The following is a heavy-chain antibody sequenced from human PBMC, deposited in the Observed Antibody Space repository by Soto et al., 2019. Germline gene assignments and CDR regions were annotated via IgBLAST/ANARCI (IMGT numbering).Heavy chain of an antibody. CDR2: INSDGSST. Sequence: EVQLVESGGGLVQPGGSLRLSCAASGFTFSSYWMHWVRQAPGKGLVWVSRINSDGSSTSYADSVKGRFTISRDNAKNTLYLQMNSRRAEDTAVYYCARDVVVPAAMRGFYYYYGMDVWGQGTTVTVSS. D-gene: IGHD2-2*01. CDR3: ARDVVVPAAMRGFYYYYGMDV. V-gene: IGHV3-74*01. CDR1: GFTFSSYW. J-gene: IGHJ6*02.